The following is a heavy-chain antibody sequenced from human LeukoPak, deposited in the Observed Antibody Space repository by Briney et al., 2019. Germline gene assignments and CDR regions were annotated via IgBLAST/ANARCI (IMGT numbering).Heavy chain of an antibody. CDR2: IIPILGIA. V-gene: IGHV1-69*04. Sequence: SVKVSCKASGGTFSSYAISWVRQAPGQGLEWMGRIIPILGIANYAQKFQGRVTITADKSTSTAYMELRSLRSDDTAVYYCARETSTPYYDFWSGYSTPGYYYGMDVWGQGTTVTVSS. J-gene: IGHJ6*02. CDR1: GGTFSSYA. D-gene: IGHD3-3*01. CDR3: ARETSTPYYDFWSGYSTPGYYYGMDV.